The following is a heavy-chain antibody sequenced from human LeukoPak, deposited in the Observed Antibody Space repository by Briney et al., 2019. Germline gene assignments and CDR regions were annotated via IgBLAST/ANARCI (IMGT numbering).Heavy chain of an antibody. D-gene: IGHD6-13*01. CDR2: ISAYNGNT. Sequence: GASVKVSCKASGYTFTSYGISWVRQAPGQGLEWMGWISAYNGNTNYAQKLQGRVTMTTDTSTSTAYMELRSLRSDDTAVHYCARTGAPYSSSWQNWFDPWGQGTLVTVSS. V-gene: IGHV1-18*01. J-gene: IGHJ5*02. CDR3: ARTGAPYSSSWQNWFDP. CDR1: GYTFTSYG.